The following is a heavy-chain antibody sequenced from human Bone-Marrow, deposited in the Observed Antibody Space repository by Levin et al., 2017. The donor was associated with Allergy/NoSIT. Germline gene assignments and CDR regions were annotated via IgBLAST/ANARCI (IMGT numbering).Heavy chain of an antibody. CDR2: ISYDGSNK. Sequence: SCAASGFTFSSYGMHWVRQAPGKGLEWVAVISYDGSNKYYADSVKGRFTISRDNSKNTLYLQMNSLRAEDTAVYYCAKDRTGDIAVAPNYRNWFDPWGQGTLVTVSS. D-gene: IGHD6-19*01. CDR1: GFTFSSYG. CDR3: AKDRTGDIAVAPNYRNWFDP. V-gene: IGHV3-30*18. J-gene: IGHJ5*02.